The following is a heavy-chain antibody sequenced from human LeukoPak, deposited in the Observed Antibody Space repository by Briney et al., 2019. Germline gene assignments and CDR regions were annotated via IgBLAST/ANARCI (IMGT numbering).Heavy chain of an antibody. V-gene: IGHV3-23*01. CDR2: IGEEKSGSWT. CDR3: AKAGVISGWDY. J-gene: IGHJ4*02. CDR1: GFTLSNYP. D-gene: IGHD3-3*02. Sequence: GESLRLSCAASGFTLSNYPMGWVRQAPVKGLEWLSAIGEEKSGSWTKSADSVKGRFTISRDNSENTLYLQMDSLTVEDTAVYYCAKAGVISGWDYWGQGTLVTVSS.